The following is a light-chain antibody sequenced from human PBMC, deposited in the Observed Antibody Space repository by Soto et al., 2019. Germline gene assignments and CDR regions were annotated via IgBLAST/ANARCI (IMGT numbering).Light chain of an antibody. V-gene: IGKV3-20*01. CDR2: DAS. CDR3: QQYNNWPRT. CDR1: QSVSSSY. J-gene: IGKJ1*01. Sequence: EIVLTQSPGTLSLSPGERATLSCRASQSVSSSYLAWYQQKPGQAPRLLIHDASSRATGIPDRFSGSGSGTEFTLTISSLQSEDFAVYYCQQYNNWPRTFGQGTKV.